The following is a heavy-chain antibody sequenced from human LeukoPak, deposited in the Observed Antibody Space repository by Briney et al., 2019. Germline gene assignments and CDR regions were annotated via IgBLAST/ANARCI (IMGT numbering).Heavy chain of an antibody. J-gene: IGHJ6*02. CDR3: ARRLSYYYGMDV. V-gene: IGHV3-48*04. CDR2: ISGSTSTI. Sequence: PGGSLRLSCAASGFTFSSYSMNWVRQAPGEGLEWVSYISGSTSTIYYADSVKGRFTISRDNAKNSLYLQMNSLRAEDTAVYYCARRLSYYYGMDVWGQGTTVTVSS. CDR1: GFTFSSYS.